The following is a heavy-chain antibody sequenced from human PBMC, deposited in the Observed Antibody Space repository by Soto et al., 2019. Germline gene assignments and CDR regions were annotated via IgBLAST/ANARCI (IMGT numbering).Heavy chain of an antibody. D-gene: IGHD3-10*01. CDR2: INHSGST. CDR3: ARGIFLMVRGVIGY. CDR1: GGSFSGYY. J-gene: IGHJ4*02. Sequence: SETLSLACAVYGGSFSGYYWSWIRQPPGKGLEWIGEINHSGSTNYNPSLKSRVTISVDTSKNQFSLKLSSVTAADTAVYYCARGIFLMVRGVIGYWGQRTLVTVSS. V-gene: IGHV4-34*01.